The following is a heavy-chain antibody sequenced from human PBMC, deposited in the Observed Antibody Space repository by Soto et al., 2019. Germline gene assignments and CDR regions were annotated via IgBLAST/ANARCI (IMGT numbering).Heavy chain of an antibody. CDR1: GGTFSSYA. Sequence: SVKVSCKASGGTFSSYAISWVRQAPGQGLEWMGGIIPIFGTANYAQKFQGGVTITADESTSTAYMELSSLRSEDTAVYYCARDTSGYDFVYFDYWGQGTLVTFSS. D-gene: IGHD5-12*01. CDR3: ARDTSGYDFVYFDY. CDR2: IIPIFGTA. V-gene: IGHV1-69*13. J-gene: IGHJ4*02.